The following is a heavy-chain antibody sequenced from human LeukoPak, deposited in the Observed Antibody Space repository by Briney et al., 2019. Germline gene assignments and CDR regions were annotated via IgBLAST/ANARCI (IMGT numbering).Heavy chain of an antibody. CDR1: GFTFSDYY. CDR2: ISSSGSTI. D-gene: IGHD3-3*01. CDR3: SREGEDDFWSAFDY. J-gene: IGHJ4*02. Sequence: GGSLRLSCAASGFTFSDYYMSWIRQAPGKGLEWVSYISSSGSTIYYADSVKDRFTISRDNSKNTLYLQMNSLRGEDTAVYYCSREGEDDFWSAFDYWGQGTLVTVSS. V-gene: IGHV3-11*04.